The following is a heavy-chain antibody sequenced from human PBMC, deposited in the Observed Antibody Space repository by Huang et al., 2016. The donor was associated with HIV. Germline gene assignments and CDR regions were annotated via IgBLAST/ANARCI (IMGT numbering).Heavy chain of an antibody. CDR2: SKWNSDSR. CDR3: GKDVGSGYDLGYYYGMDV. D-gene: IGHD6-25*01. J-gene: IGHJ6*02. Sequence: EMQLVESGGGLVQTGRSLRLSCAAWGFIFHEFAIHWFRLAPGKGLEWVSCSKWNSDSRGYPDSVKGRFTISRDNAKNSLYLQMNSLRIEDTALYYCGKDVGSGYDLGYYYGMDVWGQGTTVTVSS. CDR1: GFIFHEFA. V-gene: IGHV3-9*01.